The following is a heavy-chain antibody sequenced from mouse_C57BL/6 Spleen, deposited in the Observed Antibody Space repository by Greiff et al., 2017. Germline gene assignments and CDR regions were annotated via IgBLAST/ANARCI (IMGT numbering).Heavy chain of an antibody. V-gene: IGHV1-52*01. CDR3: ARVKDGYYQGYFDV. J-gene: IGHJ1*03. D-gene: IGHD2-3*01. CDR1: GYTFTSYW. Sequence: QVQLQQPGAELVRPGSSVKLSCKASGYTFTSYWMHWVKQRPIQGLEWIGNIDPSDSEPHYNQKFKDKATLTADKSSSTAYMELRSLTSEDSAVYFCARVKDGYYQGYFDVWGTGTTVTVSS. CDR2: IDPSDSEP.